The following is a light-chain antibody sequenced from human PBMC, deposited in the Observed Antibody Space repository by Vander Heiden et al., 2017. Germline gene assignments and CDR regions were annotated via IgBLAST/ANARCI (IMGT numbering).Light chain of an antibody. CDR1: ALPKQY. Sequence: SYELTQPPSVPVSPGQTARITCSGDALPKQYAFWYQQKPGQAPVLVMYKDSERSSGIPDRFSGSSSGTTVTLTLSGVQAEDEADYYCQSADSSGADVVFGGGTKLTVL. J-gene: IGLJ2*01. V-gene: IGLV3-25*03. CDR2: KDS. CDR3: QSADSSGADVV.